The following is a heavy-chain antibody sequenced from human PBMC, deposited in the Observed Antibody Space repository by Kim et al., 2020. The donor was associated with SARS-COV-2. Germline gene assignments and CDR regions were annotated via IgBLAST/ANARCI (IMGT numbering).Heavy chain of an antibody. V-gene: IGHV3-23*01. CDR3: AKAGPVYCSGGSCYPDAFDI. D-gene: IGHD2-15*01. CDR1: GFTFSSYA. J-gene: IGHJ3*02. Sequence: GSLRLSCAASGFTFSSYAMSWVRQAPGKGLEWVSAISGSGGSTYYADSVKGRFTISRDNSKNTLYLQMNSLRAEDTAVYYCAKAGPVYCSGGSCYPDAFDIWGQGTMVTVSS. CDR2: ISGSGGST.